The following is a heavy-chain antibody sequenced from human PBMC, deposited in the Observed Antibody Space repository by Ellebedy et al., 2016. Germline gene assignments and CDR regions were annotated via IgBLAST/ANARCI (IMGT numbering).Heavy chain of an antibody. J-gene: IGHJ4*02. Sequence: GGSLRLSCAASGFTVSSNYMSWVRQAPGKGLEWVSVIYRNGVTYYAESVKGRFTISRDNSKNTLYLQMNSLRAEDTAVYYCARGNTIPGPEPLDYWGQGTLITVSS. D-gene: IGHD1-14*01. CDR2: IYRNGVT. V-gene: IGHV3-53*01. CDR3: ARGNTIPGPEPLDY. CDR1: GFTVSSNY.